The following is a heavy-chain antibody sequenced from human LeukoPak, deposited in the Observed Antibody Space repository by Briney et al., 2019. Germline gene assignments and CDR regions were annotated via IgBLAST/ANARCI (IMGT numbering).Heavy chain of an antibody. Sequence: ASVKVSCKASGYTFTGYYMHWVRQATGQGLEWMGWVNPNSGHTGYAQKFQGRVTMTRNTSISTAYMDLSSLRSEDTAVYYCARGAPGSYCSGGSCPYFDYWGQGTLVSVSS. J-gene: IGHJ4*02. CDR2: VNPNSGHT. CDR1: GYTFTGYY. D-gene: IGHD2-15*01. CDR3: ARGAPGSYCSGGSCPYFDY. V-gene: IGHV1-8*02.